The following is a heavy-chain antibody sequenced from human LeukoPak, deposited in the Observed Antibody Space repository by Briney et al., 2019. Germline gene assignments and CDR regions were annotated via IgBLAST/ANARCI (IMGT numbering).Heavy chain of an antibody. J-gene: IGHJ4*02. D-gene: IGHD2/OR15-2a*01. CDR3: ARNMGDY. Sequence: TGGSLRLSCAASGVTFSTYWMTWVRQAPGKGLEWVANINQDGTEKNYVDSVKGRFTISRDNAKNSLYLQMNSLRAEDAAVYYCARNMGDYWGQGTLVTVSS. V-gene: IGHV3-7*04. CDR2: INQDGTEK. CDR1: GVTFSTYW.